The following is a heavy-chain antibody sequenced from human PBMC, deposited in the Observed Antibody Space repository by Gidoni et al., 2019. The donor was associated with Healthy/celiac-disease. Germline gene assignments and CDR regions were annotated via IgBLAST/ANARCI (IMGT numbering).Heavy chain of an antibody. J-gene: IGHJ3*02. CDR1: GFTFSSYS. CDR2: ISSSSSTI. Sequence: EVQLVESGGGLVQPGGSLRLSCASSGFTFSSYSMNWVRQAPGKGLEWVSYISSSSSTIYYADSVKGRFTISRDNAKNSLYLQMNSLRDEDTAVYYCARDHPQYYYDSSGYFTTGDAFDIWGQGTMVTVSS. D-gene: IGHD3-22*01. CDR3: ARDHPQYYYDSSGYFTTGDAFDI. V-gene: IGHV3-48*02.